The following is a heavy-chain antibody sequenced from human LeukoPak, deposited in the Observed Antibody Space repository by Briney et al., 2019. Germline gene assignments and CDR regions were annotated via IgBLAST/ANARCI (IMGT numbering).Heavy chain of an antibody. J-gene: IGHJ4*02. CDR2: ISESGGNT. D-gene: IGHD6-19*01. Sequence: GGSLRLSCAASGFTFSSYGMSWIRQAPGKGLEWVSGISESGGNTVYADSVKGRFTISRDNSKNTLYLQMNSLRAEDTALYYCAKRLAGSGNNYVDYWGQGTLVTVSS. V-gene: IGHV3-23*01. CDR3: AKRLAGSGNNYVDY. CDR1: GFTFSSYG.